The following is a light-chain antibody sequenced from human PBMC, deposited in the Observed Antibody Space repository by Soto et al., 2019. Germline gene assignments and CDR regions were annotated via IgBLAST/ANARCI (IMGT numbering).Light chain of an antibody. J-gene: IGKJ1*01. CDR2: WAS. V-gene: IGKV4-1*01. Sequence: DIVMTQSPDSLAVSLGERATINCKSSQSVLYSSNNKNYLAWYQQKPGQPPKLLIYWASTRESGVPDRFSGSGSGTDVTPTISSLQAEDVAVYYCQQYYSTPRTLGQGTKVEIK. CDR3: QQYYSTPRT. CDR1: QSVLYSSNNKNY.